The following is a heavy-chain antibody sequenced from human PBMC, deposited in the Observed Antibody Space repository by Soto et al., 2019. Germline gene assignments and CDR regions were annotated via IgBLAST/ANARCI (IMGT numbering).Heavy chain of an antibody. CDR3: ACVPTRGYNWFDP. J-gene: IGHJ5*02. CDR1: GGSFSGYY. V-gene: IGHV4-34*01. D-gene: IGHD2-2*01. Sequence: SETLSLTCAVYGGSFSGYYWSWVRQPPGKGLEWIGEINHSGSTNYNPSLKSRVTISVDTSKNQFSLKLSSVTAADTAVYYCACVPTRGYNWFDPWGQGTLVTVSS. CDR2: INHSGST.